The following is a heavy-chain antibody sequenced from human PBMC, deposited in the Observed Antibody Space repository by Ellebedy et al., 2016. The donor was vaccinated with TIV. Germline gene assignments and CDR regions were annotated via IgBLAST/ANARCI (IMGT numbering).Heavy chain of an antibody. J-gene: IGHJ4*02. V-gene: IGHV4-30-4*08. CDR1: GGSISSGGYY. CDR2: IYYSGST. D-gene: IGHD3-22*01. CDR3: ARDLGDDSSGFQASQVV. Sequence: SETLSLTXTVSGGSISSGGYYWSWIRQHPGKGLEWIGYIYYSGSTYYNPSLKSRVTISVDTSKNQFSLKLSSVTAADTAVYYCARDLGDDSSGFQASQVVWGQGTLVTVSS.